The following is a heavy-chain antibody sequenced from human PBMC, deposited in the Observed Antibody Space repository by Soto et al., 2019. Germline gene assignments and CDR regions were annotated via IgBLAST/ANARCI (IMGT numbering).Heavy chain of an antibody. J-gene: IGHJ4*02. Sequence: QVQLQQWGAGLLKPSENLSLTCAVDGGSFSCYYWTWIRQPPGTGLEWIGEINHSGSTNYNPSLKSRVTISVDTSKNQFSLKLTSVTAADTAVYYCARDKITGLFDYWGQGTLVTVSS. CDR2: INHSGST. CDR1: GGSFSCYY. D-gene: IGHD2-8*02. CDR3: ARDKITGLFDY. V-gene: IGHV4-34*01.